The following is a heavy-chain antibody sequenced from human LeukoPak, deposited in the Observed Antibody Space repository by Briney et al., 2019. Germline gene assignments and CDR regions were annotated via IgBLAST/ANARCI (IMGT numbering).Heavy chain of an antibody. V-gene: IGHV3-11*01. CDR2: ISSSGSTK. CDR3: VSFSTDGCPRPYYGMDV. D-gene: IGHD5-24*01. J-gene: IGHJ6*02. CDR1: GFTFSDYC. Sequence: GRCLRLSCAASGFTFSDYCMSWIRQAPGKGLEWVSYISSSGSTKYYADVVKGRFTISRDNAKISLYLQMNSLRAEDTAVYYCVSFSTDGCPRPYYGMDVWGQGTTVTVSS.